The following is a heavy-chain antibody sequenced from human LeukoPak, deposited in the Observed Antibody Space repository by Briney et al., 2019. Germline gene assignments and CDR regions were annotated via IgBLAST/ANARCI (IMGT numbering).Heavy chain of an antibody. CDR3: ARDSSSWALNDAFDI. CDR2: ISGGGGNT. D-gene: IGHD1-26*01. V-gene: IGHV3-23*01. CDR1: GFTFSNYA. J-gene: IGHJ3*02. Sequence: GGSLRLSCAASGFTFSNYAMSWVRQAPGKGLEWVSTISGGGGNTYYADSVKGRFTISRDDSKNTLYLQMNSLRVEDTAVYYCARDSSSWALNDAFDIWGQGTMVTVSS.